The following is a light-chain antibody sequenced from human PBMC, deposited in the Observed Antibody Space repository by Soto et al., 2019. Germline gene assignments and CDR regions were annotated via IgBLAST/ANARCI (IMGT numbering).Light chain of an antibody. CDR1: QSISVW. CDR3: QQYNTYWT. V-gene: IGKV1-5*01. Sequence: DIQMTQSPSTLSASVGDRITITCRASQSISVWVAWYQQKPGKAPKLLIHDSSRLQSDVPSRFSGSGFGTQFTLTISSLQPEDCATYFCQQYNTYWTFGQGTKVDIK. CDR2: DSS. J-gene: IGKJ1*01.